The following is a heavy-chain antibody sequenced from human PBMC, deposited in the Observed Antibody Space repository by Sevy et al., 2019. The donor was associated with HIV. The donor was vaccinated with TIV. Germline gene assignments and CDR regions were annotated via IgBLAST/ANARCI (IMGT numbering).Heavy chain of an antibody. Sequence: GGSLRLSCAASGFTFSSYWMTWVRQAPGKGLEWVANIKQDMSEKYYAHSVKGRFTIPRDNARNSLYLQMESLRAEDTAVYYCARAQQVTMLVVIGGLYFDFWGQGTLVTVSS. D-gene: IGHD3-22*01. CDR1: GFTFSSYW. J-gene: IGHJ4*02. CDR3: ARAQQVTMLVVIGGLYFDF. V-gene: IGHV3-7*01. CDR2: IKQDMSEK.